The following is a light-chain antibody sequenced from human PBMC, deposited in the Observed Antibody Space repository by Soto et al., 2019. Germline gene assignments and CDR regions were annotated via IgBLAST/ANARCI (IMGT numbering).Light chain of an antibody. J-gene: IGLJ2*01. Sequence: QSVLTQPPSASGSPGQSVTISCTGTSSDVDRYNYVSWYQQHPGKAPKLMIYEVSKRPSGVPDRCSGSKSDNTASLTVSGLQAEDEADYYCSSYAGTNNVLFGGGTKLTVL. CDR3: SSYAGTNNVL. CDR1: SSDVDRYNY. CDR2: EVS. V-gene: IGLV2-8*01.